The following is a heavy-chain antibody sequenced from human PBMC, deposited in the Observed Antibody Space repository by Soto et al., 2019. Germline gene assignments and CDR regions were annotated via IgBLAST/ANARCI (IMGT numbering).Heavy chain of an antibody. CDR2: IYYSGST. CDR1: GFSISSYD. D-gene: IGHD1-20*01. V-gene: IGHV4-59*01. CDR3: ARATITGTTYCYGMDV. Sequence: SETLCLTCTVSGFSISSYDLSWLRQPPGKGLEWIGYIYYSGSTNYNPSLKSRVTISVDTSKNQFSLKLSSVTAADTAVYYCARATITGTTYCYGMDVWGQGTTVTVSS. J-gene: IGHJ6*02.